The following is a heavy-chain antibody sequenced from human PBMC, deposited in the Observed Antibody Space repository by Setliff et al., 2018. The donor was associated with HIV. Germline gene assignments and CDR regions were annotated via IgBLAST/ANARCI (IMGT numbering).Heavy chain of an antibody. D-gene: IGHD5-18*01. Sequence: SETLPLTCTVSGASIRSQYWSWIRKPPGKGLEWIGYISYSGSTNYNPSLESRVAMSVDTSKQQFSLEVSSVTAADTAVYYCARTRGYSYGTLAGFDYWGRGSLVTVS. J-gene: IGHJ4*01. V-gene: IGHV4-59*11. CDR3: ARTRGYSYGTLAGFDY. CDR1: GASIRSQY. CDR2: ISYSGST.